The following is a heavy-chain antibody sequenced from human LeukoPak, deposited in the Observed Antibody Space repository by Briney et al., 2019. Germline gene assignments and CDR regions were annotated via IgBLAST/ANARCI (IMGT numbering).Heavy chain of an antibody. CDR2: INQDGSEE. J-gene: IGHJ6*03. CDR1: GFTISTYW. D-gene: IGHD1-20*01. CDR3: ARDITGDYSVNYFYYTDV. V-gene: IGHV3-7*01. Sequence: GGSLRLSCAASGFTISTYWMSWVSQAPGKGLEWVANINQDGSEEYYVDSVRGRLTISRDNAENSLYLQMNSLRTEDTAVYYCARDITGDYSVNYFYYTDVWGKGTTVTVSS.